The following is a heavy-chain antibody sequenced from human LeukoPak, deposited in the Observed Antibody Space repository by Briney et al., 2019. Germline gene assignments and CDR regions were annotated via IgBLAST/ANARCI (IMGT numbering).Heavy chain of an antibody. V-gene: IGHV4-31*03. CDR2: IYYSGST. CDR3: ARVRNYYYYMDV. Sequence: SQTLSLTCTLSGGSISSGGYYWSWIRQHPGKGLEWIGYIYYSGSTYYNPSLKSRVTISVDTSKNQFSLKLSAVTAADTAVYYCARVRNYYYYMDVWGKGTTVTVSS. J-gene: IGHJ6*03. CDR1: GGSISSGGYY.